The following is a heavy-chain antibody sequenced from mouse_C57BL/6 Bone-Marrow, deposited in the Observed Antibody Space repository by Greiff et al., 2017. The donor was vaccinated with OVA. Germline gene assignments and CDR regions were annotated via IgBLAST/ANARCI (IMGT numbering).Heavy chain of an antibody. V-gene: IGHV5-17*01. D-gene: IGHD1-1*01. Sequence: EVQVVESGGGLVKPGGSLNLSCAASGFTFSDYGMHWVRQAPEKGLEWVAYIRSGSSTIYYADTVKGRCTISRDNAKNTLFLQMTSLRSEDTAMYYCVNYYGSSYNAMDYWGQGTSVTVSS. CDR2: IRSGSSTI. J-gene: IGHJ4*01. CDR1: GFTFSDYG. CDR3: VNYYGSSYNAMDY.